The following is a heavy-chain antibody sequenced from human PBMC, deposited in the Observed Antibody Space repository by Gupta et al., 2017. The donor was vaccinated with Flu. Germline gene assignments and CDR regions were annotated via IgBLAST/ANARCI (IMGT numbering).Heavy chain of an antibody. V-gene: IGHV1-69*01. J-gene: IGHJ4*02. CDR1: GGTISVSA. CDR3: ARDPMVRGVGGHY. Sequence: QMQLVQSGAEVREPGSSVKVSCKASGGTISVSAIHWVRQAPGQGLEWMGGIFHGFGTPNYAQRFLGRATITLDEPTSTVHLELSSLRSDDTAVYYCARDPMVRGVGGHYWGQGTPVTVSS. CDR2: IFHGFGTP. D-gene: IGHD3-10*01.